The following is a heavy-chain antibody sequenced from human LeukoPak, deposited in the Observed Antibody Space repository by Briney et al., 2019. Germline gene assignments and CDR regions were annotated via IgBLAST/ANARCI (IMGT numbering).Heavy chain of an antibody. Sequence: GGSLRLSCAASGFTFSDYYMSWIRQAPGKGLEWVAYITSSGDDIYYADSVKGRFTISRDNAKNALFLRMSSLRVEDTATYYCASDIVATSGDFWGQGTLVTLSS. D-gene: IGHD5-12*01. CDR1: GFTFSDYY. CDR2: ITSSGDDI. V-gene: IGHV3-11*01. J-gene: IGHJ4*02. CDR3: ASDIVATSGDF.